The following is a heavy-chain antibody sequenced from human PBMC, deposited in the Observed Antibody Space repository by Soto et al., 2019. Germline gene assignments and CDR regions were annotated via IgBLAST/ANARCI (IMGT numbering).Heavy chain of an antibody. CDR3: ARDHIVRYYDILTGDYPPHADDEAFDI. J-gene: IGHJ3*02. CDR1: GYTFTSYG. D-gene: IGHD3-9*01. V-gene: IGHV1-18*01. Sequence: ASVKVSCKASGYTFTSYGISWVRQAPGQGLEWMGWISAYNGNTNYAQKPQGRVTMTTDTSTSTAYMGLRSLSSEDTGVYYCARDHIVRYYDILTGDYPPHADDEAFDIWGQGTMVTVSS. CDR2: ISAYNGNT.